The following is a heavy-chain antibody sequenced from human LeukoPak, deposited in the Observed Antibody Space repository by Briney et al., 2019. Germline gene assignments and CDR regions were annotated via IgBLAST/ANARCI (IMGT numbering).Heavy chain of an antibody. Sequence: PGGSLRLSCAASGFTFSSSGMHWVRQAPGKGLEWVAFIRYDGSDKYYADSVKGRFTISRDNSKNTLYLQMNSLRAEDTAVYYCAGSANPGVHEFDPWGQGTLVTVSS. V-gene: IGHV3-30*02. D-gene: IGHD6-6*01. CDR2: IRYDGSDK. J-gene: IGHJ5*02. CDR1: GFTFSSSG. CDR3: AGSANPGVHEFDP.